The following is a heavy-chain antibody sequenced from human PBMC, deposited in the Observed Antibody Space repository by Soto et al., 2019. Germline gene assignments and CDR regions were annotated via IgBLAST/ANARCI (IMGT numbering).Heavy chain of an antibody. J-gene: IGHJ6*03. D-gene: IGHD2-15*01. CDR3: AKTRGVVVAASRYYFYYMDV. V-gene: IGHV3-23*01. CDR2: ISGSGGST. CDR1: GFTFSSYA. Sequence: GGSLRLSCAASGFTFSSYAMSWVRQAPGKGLEWVSTISGSGGSTYYADSVKGRFTISRDNSRNTLYLQMNSLRAEDTAVSYCAKTRGVVVAASRYYFYYMDVWGKGTTVTVSS.